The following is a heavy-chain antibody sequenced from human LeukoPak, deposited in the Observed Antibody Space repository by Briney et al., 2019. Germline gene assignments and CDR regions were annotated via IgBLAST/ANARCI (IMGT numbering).Heavy chain of an antibody. D-gene: IGHD3-22*01. CDR3: AKGSRRGYDSSGYVDY. V-gene: IGHV3-9*03. CDR2: ISWNSGSI. J-gene: IGHJ4*02. CDR1: GFTFDDYA. Sequence: PGRSLRLSCAASGFTFDDYAMHWVRQAPGKGPEWVSGISWNSGSIGYADSVKGRFTIYRDNAKNSLSLQMTSLRAGDIALYYCAKGSRRGYDSSGYVDYWGPGTLVTVSS.